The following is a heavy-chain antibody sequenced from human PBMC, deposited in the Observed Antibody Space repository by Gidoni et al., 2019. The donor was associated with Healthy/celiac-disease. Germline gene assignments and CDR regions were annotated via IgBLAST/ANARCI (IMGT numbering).Heavy chain of an antibody. V-gene: IGHV3-11*01. CDR3: ARANTDYYDSSVH. CDR1: GCTFSDYY. CDR2: ISSSGSTI. D-gene: IGHD3-22*01. Sequence: QVQLVESGGGLVKHGGSLRLSCAAAGCTFSDYYMSWIRQAPGKGLEWVSYISSSGSTISYADSVKGRFTISRDNAKNSLYLQMNSLRAEDTAVYYCARANTDYYDSSVHWGQGTLVTVSS. J-gene: IGHJ4*02.